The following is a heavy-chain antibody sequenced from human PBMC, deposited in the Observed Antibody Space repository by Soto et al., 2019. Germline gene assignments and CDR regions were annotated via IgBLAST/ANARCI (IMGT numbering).Heavy chain of an antibody. CDR1: GGSVSSGSYY. V-gene: IGHV4-61*01. CDR3: ARVRWFGELMHGMDV. Sequence: SETLSLTCTVSGGSVSSGSYYWSWIRQPPGKGLEWIGYIYYSGSTNYNPSLKSRVTISVDTSKNQFSLNLSSVTAADTAVYYCARVRWFGELMHGMDVWGQGTTVTV. D-gene: IGHD3-10*01. CDR2: IYYSGST. J-gene: IGHJ6*02.